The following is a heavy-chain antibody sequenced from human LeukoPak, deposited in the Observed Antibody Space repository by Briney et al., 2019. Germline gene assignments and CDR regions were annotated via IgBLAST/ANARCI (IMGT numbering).Heavy chain of an antibody. CDR1: GFTLSSYW. CDR2: INQDGSEK. CDR3: ARYCGGGSCFSY. J-gene: IGHJ4*02. V-gene: IGHV3-7*01. Sequence: GGSLRLSCAASGFTLSSYWMSWVRQAPGKGLEWVANINQDGSEKYYVDSVKGRFTISRDNAKNSLYLQMNSLRAEDTAVYYCARYCGGGSCFSYWGQGTLVTVSS. D-gene: IGHD2-15*01.